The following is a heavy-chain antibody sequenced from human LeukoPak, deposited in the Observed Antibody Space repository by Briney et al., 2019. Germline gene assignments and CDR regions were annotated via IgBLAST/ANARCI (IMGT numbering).Heavy chain of an antibody. Sequence: SETLFLTCAVYGGSFSRYYWSWIRQPPGKGLEWIGEINHSGSTNYNPSLKSRVAISVDTSKNQFSLRLSSVAAADTAVYHCARGPRRAAAAPEYWGQGTLVSVSS. D-gene: IGHD6-13*01. J-gene: IGHJ4*02. CDR1: GGSFSRYY. V-gene: IGHV4-34*01. CDR2: INHSGST. CDR3: ARGPRRAAAAPEY.